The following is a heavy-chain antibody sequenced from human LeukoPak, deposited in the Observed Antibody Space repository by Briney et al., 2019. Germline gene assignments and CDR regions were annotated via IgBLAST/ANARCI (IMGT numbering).Heavy chain of an antibody. D-gene: IGHD3-16*01. CDR1: GYTFTGYY. CDR2: INPNSGGT. CDR3: ARDTSEGDYAWWFDP. Sequence: ASVKVSCKASGYTFTGYYMHWVRQAPGQGLEWMGWINPNSGGTNYAQKFQGRVTMTRDTSISTAYMELSRLRSGDTAVYFCARDTSEGDYAWWFDPWGQGTLVTVAS. V-gene: IGHV1-2*02. J-gene: IGHJ5*02.